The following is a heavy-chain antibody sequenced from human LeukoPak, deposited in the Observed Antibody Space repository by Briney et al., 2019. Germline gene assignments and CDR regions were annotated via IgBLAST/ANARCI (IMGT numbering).Heavy chain of an antibody. V-gene: IGHV3-53*01. D-gene: IGHD4/OR15-4a*01. J-gene: IGHJ4*02. CDR2: IYSGGST. CDR1: GFTFSSDS. CDR3: ARRAGAYSHPYDY. Sequence: GGSLRLSCTVSGFTFSSDSMSWVRQAPGKGLERVSFIYSGGSTHYSDSVKGRFTISRDNSKNTLYLQMNSLRAEDTAVYYCARRAGAYSHPYDYWGQGTLVTVSS.